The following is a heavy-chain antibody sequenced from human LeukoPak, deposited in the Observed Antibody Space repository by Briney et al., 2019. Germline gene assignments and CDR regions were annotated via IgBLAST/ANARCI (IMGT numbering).Heavy chain of an antibody. CDR1: GGTFSSYA. D-gene: IGHD3-10*01. Sequence: SVKVSCKASGGTFSSYAISWVRQAPGQGLEWMGGTIPIFGTANYAQKFQGRVTITTDESTSTAYMELSSLRSEDTAVYYCARVNGSGSYYTHWGQGTLVTVSS. J-gene: IGHJ4*02. CDR3: ARVNGSGSYYTH. CDR2: TIPIFGTA. V-gene: IGHV1-69*05.